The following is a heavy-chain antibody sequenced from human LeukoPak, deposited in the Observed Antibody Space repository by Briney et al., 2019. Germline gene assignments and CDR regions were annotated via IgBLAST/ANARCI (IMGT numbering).Heavy chain of an antibody. V-gene: IGHV4-59*01. Sequence: KPSETLSLNCTVSGGSISSYYWSWIRQPPGKGLEWIGHIYGSGSTNYNPSLKSRVTLSVDTSKNQFSLKLSSVTAADTGVYYCAREGTSGTHLNWFDPWGQGTLVTVSS. CDR2: IYGSGST. J-gene: IGHJ5*02. D-gene: IGHD1-1*01. CDR3: AREGTSGTHLNWFDP. CDR1: GGSISSYY.